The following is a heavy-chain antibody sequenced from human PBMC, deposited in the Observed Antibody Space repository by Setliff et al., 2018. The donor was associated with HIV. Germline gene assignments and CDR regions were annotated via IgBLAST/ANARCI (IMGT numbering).Heavy chain of an antibody. Sequence: AASVKVSCKASGGAFSSYALSWVRQAPGQGLEWMGGIIPIFGTANYAQKFQGRVTITTDESTSTAYMELSSLRSEDTAVYYCARADSSNWSPNDYWGQGTLVTVSS. D-gene: IGHD6-13*01. CDR1: GGAFSSYA. CDR2: IIPIFGTA. V-gene: IGHV1-69*05. CDR3: ARADSSNWSPNDY. J-gene: IGHJ4*02.